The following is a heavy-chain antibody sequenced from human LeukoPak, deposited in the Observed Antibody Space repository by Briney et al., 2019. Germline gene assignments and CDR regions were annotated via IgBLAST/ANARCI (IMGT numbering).Heavy chain of an antibody. CDR1: GFTFSSYG. CDR2: ISGSGGST. D-gene: IGHD3-10*01. CDR3: AKGEDFLWFGESIDFYY. Sequence: GGSLRLSCAASGFTFSSYGMSWVRQAPGKGLGWGSAISGSGGSTYYADSVKGRFTISRDNSKNTLYLQMNSLRAEDTAVCYCAKGEDFLWFGESIDFYYWGQGTLVTVSS. V-gene: IGHV3-23*01. J-gene: IGHJ4*02.